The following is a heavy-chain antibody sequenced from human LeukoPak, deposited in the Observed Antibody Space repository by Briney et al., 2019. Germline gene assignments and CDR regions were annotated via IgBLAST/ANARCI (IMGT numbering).Heavy chain of an antibody. CDR3: ARSVTTVVNGPLQH. Sequence: ASVKVSCKASGYTFTSYYMHWVRQAPGQGLEWTGIINPSGGSTSYAQKFQGRVTMTRDTSISTAYMELSRLRSDDTAVYYCARSVTTVVNGPLQHWGQGTLVTVSS. CDR2: INPSGGST. V-gene: IGHV1-46*01. D-gene: IGHD4-23*01. J-gene: IGHJ1*01. CDR1: GYTFTSYY.